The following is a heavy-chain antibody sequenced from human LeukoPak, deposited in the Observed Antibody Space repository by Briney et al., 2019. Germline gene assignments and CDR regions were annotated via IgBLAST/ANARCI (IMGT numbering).Heavy chain of an antibody. CDR2: INHSGST. J-gene: IGHJ5*02. V-gene: IGHV4-34*01. D-gene: IGHD2-2*01. CDR3: ARSPQGGRSYCSSTSCYGGWFDP. Sequence: SETLSLTCAVYGGSFSGYYLSWIRQPPGKGLEWIGEINHSGSTNYNPSLKSRVTISVDTSKNQFSLKLSSVTAADTAVYYCARSPQGGRSYCSSTSCYGGWFDPWGQGTLVTVSS. CDR1: GGSFSGYY.